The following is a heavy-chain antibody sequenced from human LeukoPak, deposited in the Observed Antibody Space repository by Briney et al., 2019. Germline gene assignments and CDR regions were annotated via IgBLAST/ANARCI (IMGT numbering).Heavy chain of an antibody. V-gene: IGHV4-59*01. J-gene: IGHJ5*02. Sequence: SETLSLTCTVSGGSISSYYWSWLRQPPGKGLEWVGYIYYSGSTNYNPSLKSRVTISVDTSKNQFSLKLSSVTAADTAVYYCARDFSGSYDNWFDPWGQGTLVTVSS. CDR1: GGSISSYY. CDR2: IYYSGST. CDR3: ARDFSGSYDNWFDP. D-gene: IGHD1-26*01.